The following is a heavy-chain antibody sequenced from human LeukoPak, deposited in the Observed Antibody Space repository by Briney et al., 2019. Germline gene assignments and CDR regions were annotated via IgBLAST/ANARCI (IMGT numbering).Heavy chain of an antibody. J-gene: IGHJ3*02. CDR2: IYHSGST. V-gene: IGHV4-30-2*01. CDR3: ARDSHSYGFTGSAFDI. CDR1: GGSISSGGYY. Sequence: PSETLSLTCTVSGGSISSGGYYWSWIRQPPGKGLEWIGYIYHSGSTNYNPSLKSRVTISVDKSKNQFSLKLSSVTAADTAVYYCARDSHSYGFTGSAFDIWGQGTMVTVSS. D-gene: IGHD5-18*01.